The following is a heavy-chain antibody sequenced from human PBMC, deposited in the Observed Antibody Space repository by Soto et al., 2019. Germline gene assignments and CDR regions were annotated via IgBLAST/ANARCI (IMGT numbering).Heavy chain of an antibody. Sequence: EVQLLESGGGLVQPGGSLRLSCAASGVTFSTYAMSWVRQAPGKGLEWVSNIGNTGNTYYADSVKGRFIISRDSSKNTLYVQMNSLRVEDTAIYYCTKANRAGARRYFDLWGRGTLVSVSS. J-gene: IGHJ2*01. CDR3: TKANRAGARRYFDL. V-gene: IGHV3-23*01. CDR2: IGNTGNT. CDR1: GVTFSTYA. D-gene: IGHD2-21*01.